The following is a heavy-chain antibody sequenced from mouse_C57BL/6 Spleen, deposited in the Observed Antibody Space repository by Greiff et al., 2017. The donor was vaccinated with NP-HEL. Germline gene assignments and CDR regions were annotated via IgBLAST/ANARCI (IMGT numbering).Heavy chain of an antibody. CDR2: IDPETGGT. CDR1: GYTFTDYE. J-gene: IGHJ1*03. D-gene: IGHD2-1*01. CDR3: TGGNSSYWYFDV. V-gene: IGHV1-15*01. Sequence: VQLQQSGAELVRPGASVTLSCKASGYTFTDYEMHWVKQTPVHGLEWIGAIDPETGGTAYNQKFKGKAILTADKSSSTAYMELRSLTSEDSAVYYCTGGNSSYWYFDVWGTGTTVTVSS.